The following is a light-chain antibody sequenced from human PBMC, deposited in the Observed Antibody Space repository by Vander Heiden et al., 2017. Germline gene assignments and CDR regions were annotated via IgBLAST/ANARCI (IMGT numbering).Light chain of an antibody. CDR3: MSYTSSSTWV. CDR1: SSDVGGYKY. Sequence: QSALTQPASVSGSPGQSITISCTGTSSDVGGYKYVSWYQQHPGKAPKVMIYEVSNRPSGVSNRFSGSKSGNTASLTISGLQAEDEADYYCMSYTSSSTWVFGGGTKLT. J-gene: IGLJ3*02. CDR2: EVS. V-gene: IGLV2-14*01.